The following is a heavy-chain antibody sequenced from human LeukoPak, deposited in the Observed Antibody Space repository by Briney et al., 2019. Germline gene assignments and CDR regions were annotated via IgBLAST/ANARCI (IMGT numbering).Heavy chain of an antibody. V-gene: IGHV4-38-2*02. CDR2: IYHSGIT. J-gene: IGHJ4*02. Sequence: PSETLSLTCSVSGYSISSGYYWGWIRQPPEKGLEWIGSIYHSGITYYNPSLKSRATISVDTSKNQFSLKLSSVTAADTAVYHCARTTGLIDYWGQGTLVTVSS. CDR3: ARTTGLIDY. CDR1: GYSISSGYY. D-gene: IGHD1-1*01.